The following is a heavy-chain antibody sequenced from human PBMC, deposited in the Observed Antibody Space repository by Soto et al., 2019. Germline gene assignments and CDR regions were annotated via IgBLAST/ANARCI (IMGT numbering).Heavy chain of an antibody. CDR2: VSRSGAST. J-gene: IGHJ4*02. D-gene: IGHD1-26*01. CDR3: WKGARDNSGSYGVDY. V-gene: IGHV3-64D*08. CDR1: GFTLSSFA. Sequence: GGSLRLSCSASGFTLSSFAMHWVRQAPGKGLEYVAIVSRSGASTYYADSVKGRFTISRDTSKNTLYLQMNSLTSEDTAVYHCWKGARDNSGSYGVDYWGQGTLVTVSS.